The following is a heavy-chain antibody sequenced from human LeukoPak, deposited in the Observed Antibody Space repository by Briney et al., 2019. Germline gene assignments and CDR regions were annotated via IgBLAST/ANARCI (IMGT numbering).Heavy chain of an antibody. CDR1: GFTFSSYG. Sequence: GGSLRLSCAASGFTFSSYGMHWVRQAPGKGLEWVAVIWYDGSNKYYADSVKGRFTISRDNSKNTLYLQMNSLRAEDTAVYYCARGPQYSSGWYLTSGWYFDLWGRGTLVTASS. CDR2: IWYDGSNK. J-gene: IGHJ2*01. CDR3: ARGPQYSSGWYLTSGWYFDL. D-gene: IGHD6-19*01. V-gene: IGHV3-33*01.